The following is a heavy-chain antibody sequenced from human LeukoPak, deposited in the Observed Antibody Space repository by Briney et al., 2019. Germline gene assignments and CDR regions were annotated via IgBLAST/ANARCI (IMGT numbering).Heavy chain of an antibody. CDR3: ANSPRQNNFYDY. V-gene: IGHV3-53*01. Sequence: GGSLRLSCAVSGFTVSSNYMSWVRQAPGKGLEWVSTLYSGGSTYYADSVKGRFTISRDNSKNTLYLQTNSLRAEDTAIYYCANSPRQNNFYDYWGQGTLVTVSS. D-gene: IGHD2/OR15-2a*01. J-gene: IGHJ4*02. CDR1: GFTVSSNY. CDR2: LYSGGST.